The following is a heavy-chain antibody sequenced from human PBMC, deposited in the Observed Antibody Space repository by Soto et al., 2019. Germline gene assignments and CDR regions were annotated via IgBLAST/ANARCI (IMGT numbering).Heavy chain of an antibody. J-gene: IGHJ3*01. CDR1: GGSISGYY. CDR2: IYASGNT. Sequence: QVQLQESGPGLVKPSETLSLPCTVSGGSISGYYWSWIRQPAGKRLEWIGRIYASGNTNKNPSLKSRVTRSVDTFKNQFSRRLNSVIAADPAVYYCARVGRTRVTVTTDAFDVWGQGTKVTVSS. V-gene: IGHV4-4*07. D-gene: IGHD4-17*01. CDR3: ARVGRTRVTVTTDAFDV.